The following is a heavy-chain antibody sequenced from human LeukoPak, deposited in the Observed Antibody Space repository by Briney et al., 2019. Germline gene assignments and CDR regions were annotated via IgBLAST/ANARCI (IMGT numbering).Heavy chain of an antibody. CDR1: GGSISSGDYY. Sequence: ASETLSLTCTVSGGSISSGDYYWSWIRQPPGKGLEWIGYIYYSGSPYYNPSLKSRVTISVDTSKNQFSLKLSSVTAADTAVYYCARDSPRLTYDYVWGSYRPHEYYFDYWGQGTLVTVSS. V-gene: IGHV4-30-4*01. CDR3: ARDSPRLTYDYVWGSYRPHEYYFDY. CDR2: IYYSGSP. D-gene: IGHD3-16*02. J-gene: IGHJ4*02.